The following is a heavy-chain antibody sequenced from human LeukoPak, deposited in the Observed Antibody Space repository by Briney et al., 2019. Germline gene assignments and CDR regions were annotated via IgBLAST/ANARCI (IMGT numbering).Heavy chain of an antibody. D-gene: IGHD3-22*01. Sequence: SETLSLTCTVSGGSISSSSYYWGWIRQPRGKGLEWIGSIYYSGSTYYNPSLKSRVTISVDTSKNQFSLKLSSVTAADTAVYYCARHITMIAPGWFDPWGQGTLVTVSS. CDR1: GGSISSSSYY. CDR3: ARHITMIAPGWFDP. V-gene: IGHV4-39*01. J-gene: IGHJ5*02. CDR2: IYYSGST.